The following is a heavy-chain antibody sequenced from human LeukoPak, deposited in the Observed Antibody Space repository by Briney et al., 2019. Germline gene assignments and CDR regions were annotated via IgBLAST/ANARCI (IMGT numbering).Heavy chain of an antibody. V-gene: IGHV3-30-3*01. J-gene: IGHJ4*02. CDR3: ARLGIDSSGYYRGPWVMVDY. CDR2: ISYDGSNK. D-gene: IGHD3-22*01. Sequence: GGSLRLSCAASGFTFSSYAMHWVRQAPGKGLEWVAVISYDGSNKYYADSVKGRFTISRDNSKNTLYLQMNSLRAEDTAVYYCARLGIDSSGYYRGPWVMVDYWGQGTLVTVSS. CDR1: GFTFSSYA.